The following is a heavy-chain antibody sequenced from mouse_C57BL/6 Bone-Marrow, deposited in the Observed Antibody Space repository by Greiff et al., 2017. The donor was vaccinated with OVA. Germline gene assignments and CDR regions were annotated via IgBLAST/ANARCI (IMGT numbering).Heavy chain of an antibody. CDR3: AAYDGYPFAY. CDR1: GFSLTSYG. CDR2: IWSGGST. D-gene: IGHD2-3*01. V-gene: IGHV2-2*01. J-gene: IGHJ3*01. Sequence: QVQLQQSGPGLVQPSQSLSITCTVSGFSLTSYGVHWVRQSPGKGLEWLGVIWSGGSTDYNAAFISRLSISKDNSKSQVFFKMNILQADDSAIYYCAAYDGYPFAYWGQGTLVTVSA.